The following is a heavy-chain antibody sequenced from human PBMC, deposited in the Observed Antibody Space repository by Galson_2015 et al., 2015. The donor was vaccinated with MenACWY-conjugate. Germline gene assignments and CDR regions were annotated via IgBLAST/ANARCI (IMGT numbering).Heavy chain of an antibody. CDR1: GFTLSSYS. Sequence: SLRLSCAASGFTLSSYSMHWVRQSPGKGLEWVALIWSDGNKKSYVDSVRGRFNISRDNSKNTLYLQMNNLRADDTAVYYCARDRGLEWVRINWFDPSSHDTLITVAT. D-gene: IGHD3-3*01. CDR3: ARDRGLEWVRINWFDP. J-gene: IGHJ5*02. V-gene: IGHV3-33*01. CDR2: IWSDGNKK.